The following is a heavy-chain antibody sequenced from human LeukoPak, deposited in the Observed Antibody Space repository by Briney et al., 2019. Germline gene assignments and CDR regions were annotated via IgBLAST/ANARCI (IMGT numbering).Heavy chain of an antibody. CDR1: GYSFTGYY. D-gene: IGHD1-1*01. Sequence: ASVKVSCKASGYSFTGYYIHWVRQAPGQGLEWMGWINSNSGGTNYAQKFQGRVTMTRDTSISTAYMELSRLRSDDTAVYYCARANRRYNWNDVGYWGQGTLVTVSS. J-gene: IGHJ4*02. CDR3: ARANRRYNWNDVGY. CDR2: INSNSGGT. V-gene: IGHV1-2*02.